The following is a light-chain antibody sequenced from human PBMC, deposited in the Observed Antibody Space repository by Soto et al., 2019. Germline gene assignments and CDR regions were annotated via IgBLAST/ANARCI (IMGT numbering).Light chain of an antibody. CDR3: QTWGTAIHDVV. CDR1: SGHSSYD. Sequence: QSVLTQSPSASASLGASVTLTCTRSSGHSSYDIAWHQQQPDKGPRYLMKLNSDGSHSKGDVIPDRFSGSSSGAERHLTISSRQSEDEADYYCQTWGTAIHDVVFGGGTKLTVL. V-gene: IGLV4-69*01. CDR2: LNSDGSH. J-gene: IGLJ2*01.